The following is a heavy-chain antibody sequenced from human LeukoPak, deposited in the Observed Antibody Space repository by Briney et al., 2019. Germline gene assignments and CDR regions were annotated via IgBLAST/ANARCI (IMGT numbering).Heavy chain of an antibody. D-gene: IGHD1-1*01. Sequence: ASVTVSFKVSGYTFTTYYMHWVRQAPGQGREWMGWINPIRGGTDYAQKFQGRVTMTRDTEITTVYMDLSRLTSDDTAVYYCARDRSTTGTSLTDYWGQGTVVTVSS. CDR3: ARDRSTTGTSLTDY. J-gene: IGHJ4*02. V-gene: IGHV1-2*02. CDR2: INPIRGGT. CDR1: GYTFTTYY.